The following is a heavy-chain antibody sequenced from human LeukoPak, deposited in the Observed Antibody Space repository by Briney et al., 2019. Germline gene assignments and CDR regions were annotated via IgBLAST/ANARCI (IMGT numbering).Heavy chain of an antibody. J-gene: IGHJ5*02. V-gene: IGHV7-4-1*02. CDR2: INTNTGNP. Sequence: ASVKVSCKASRYTFTSYAMNWVRQAPGQGLEWMGWINTNTGNPTYAQGFTGRFVFSLDTSVSTAYLQISSLKAEDTAVYYCARGIAAATYNWFDPWGQGTLVTVSS. D-gene: IGHD6-13*01. CDR1: RYTFTSYA. CDR3: ARGIAAATYNWFDP.